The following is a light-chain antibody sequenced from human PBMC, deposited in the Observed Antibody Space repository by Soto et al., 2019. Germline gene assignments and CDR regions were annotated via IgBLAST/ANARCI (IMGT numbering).Light chain of an antibody. CDR3: QQYYNTPYT. V-gene: IGKV4-1*01. J-gene: IGKJ2*01. CDR2: RAS. Sequence: DIVMTQSPDFLAVSLGERATISCKSSQNVLYRSSNKSYLAWYQQRPGQPPRLLLYRASTRESGVPDRFVGSGSETDFTLTISSLQAGDAAIYHCQQYYNTPYTFGQGTTLEIK. CDR1: QNVLYRSSNKSY.